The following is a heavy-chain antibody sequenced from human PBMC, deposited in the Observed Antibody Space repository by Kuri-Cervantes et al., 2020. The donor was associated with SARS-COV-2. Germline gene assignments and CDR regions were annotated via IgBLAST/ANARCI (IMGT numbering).Heavy chain of an antibody. V-gene: IGHV4-34*01. J-gene: IGHJ4*02. D-gene: IGHD2-15*01. Sequence: LRLSCAVYGGSFSGYYWRWIRQPPGKGLEWIGEINHSGSTNYNPSLKSRVTISVDPSKNQFSLKLSSVTAADTAVYYCARERGRDCSGGSCYFDYWGQGTLVTVSS. CDR1: GGSFSGYY. CDR3: ARERGRDCSGGSCYFDY. CDR2: INHSGST.